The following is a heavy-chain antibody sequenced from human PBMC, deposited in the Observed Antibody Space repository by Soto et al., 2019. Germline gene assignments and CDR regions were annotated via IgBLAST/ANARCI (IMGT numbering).Heavy chain of an antibody. V-gene: IGHV3-23*01. D-gene: IGHD3-3*01. CDR1: GFTFSSYA. J-gene: IGHJ4*02. CDR2: ISASGGNA. Sequence: EVQLLESGGGLVQPGGSLRLSCAASGFTFSSYAMSWVRQAPGKGLAWVAGISASGGNAYYADSVKGRFTISRDNSKNTLYLQMNNLRVADKAIYYCADGGEWSFNFEYWGQGTLVTVSS. CDR3: ADGGEWSFNFEY.